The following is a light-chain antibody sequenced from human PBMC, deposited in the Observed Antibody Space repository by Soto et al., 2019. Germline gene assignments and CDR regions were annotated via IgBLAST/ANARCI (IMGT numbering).Light chain of an antibody. J-gene: IGKJ2*01. Sequence: DIVMTQSPDSLAVSLGARATINCKSSQSVLYSSNNKNYLAWYQQKPGQPPKLLIYWASTRESGVPDRFSGGGSGTDFTLTISSLQAEDVAVYYCQQYYNIPYTFGQGTKLEIK. CDR2: WAS. CDR1: QSVLYSSNNKNY. V-gene: IGKV4-1*01. CDR3: QQYYNIPYT.